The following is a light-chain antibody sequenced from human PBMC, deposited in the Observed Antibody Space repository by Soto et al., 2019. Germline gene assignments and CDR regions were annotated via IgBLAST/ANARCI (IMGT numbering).Light chain of an antibody. J-gene: IGLJ2*01. Sequence: QSVLTQTASVSGSPGQSITISCTGTSSDIGGYNYVSWYQQHPGKAPKLMLYEVSNRPSGVSNRFSGSKSGNTASLTISGLHAEDEADYFCTSYTTNSSVVFGGGTKRTV. CDR2: EVS. V-gene: IGLV2-14*01. CDR1: SSDIGGYNY. CDR3: TSYTTNSSVV.